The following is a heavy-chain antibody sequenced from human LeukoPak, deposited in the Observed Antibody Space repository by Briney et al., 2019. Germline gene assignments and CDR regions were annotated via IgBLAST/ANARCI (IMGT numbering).Heavy chain of an antibody. D-gene: IGHD2-21*01. CDR1: GFTFSSYA. CDR2: ISYDGTNK. Sequence: PGGSLRLSCAASGFTFSSYAMNWVRQAPGKGLEWVAIISYDGTNKDYADSVKGRFTISRDNSRNTLYLQMNSLRAEDTAVYFCARERQDTILHSGAFDIWGQGTMVTVSS. V-gene: IGHV3-30-3*01. CDR3: ARERQDTILHSGAFDI. J-gene: IGHJ3*02.